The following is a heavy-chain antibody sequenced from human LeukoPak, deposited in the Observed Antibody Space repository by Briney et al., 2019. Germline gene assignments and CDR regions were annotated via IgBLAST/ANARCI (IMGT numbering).Heavy chain of an antibody. Sequence: KPSETLSLSCTVSGGSISSSSYYWGWIRQPPGKGLEWIGSIYYSGSTYYNPSLKSRVTISVDRSKNQFSLKLSSVTAADTAVYYCARRLGGGVLYYYYYYMDVWGKGTTVTVSS. J-gene: IGHJ6*03. CDR3: ARRLGGGVLYYYYYYMDV. D-gene: IGHD2-8*02. CDR2: IYYSGST. CDR1: GGSISSSSYY. V-gene: IGHV4-39*07.